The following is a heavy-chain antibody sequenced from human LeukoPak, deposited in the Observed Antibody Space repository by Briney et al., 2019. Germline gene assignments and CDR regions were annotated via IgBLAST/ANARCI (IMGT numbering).Heavy chain of an antibody. V-gene: IGHV4-31*03. D-gene: IGHD3-22*01. CDR1: GGSISIGGYY. CDR3: ARVLRAYYDSSGPEQFDY. J-gene: IGHJ4*02. Sequence: PSETLSLTCTVSGGSISIGGYYWSWIRQHPGKGLEWIGYIYYSGSTYYNPSLKSRVTISVDTSKNQFSLKLSSVTAADTAVYYCARVLRAYYDSSGPEQFDYWGQGTLVTVSS. CDR2: IYYSGST.